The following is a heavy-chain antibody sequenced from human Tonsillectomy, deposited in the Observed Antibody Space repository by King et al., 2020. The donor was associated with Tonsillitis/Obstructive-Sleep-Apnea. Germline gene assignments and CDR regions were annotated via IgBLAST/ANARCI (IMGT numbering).Heavy chain of an antibody. Sequence: VQLVESGGGLVKPGGSLRLSCAASGFTFSSYSMNWVRQAPGKGLEWVSSISSSSSYIYYADSVKGRFTISRDNAKNSLYLQMNSLRAEDTAVYYCASDCSSTSCYSYYYYYMDVWGKGTTVTVSS. V-gene: IGHV3-21*01. J-gene: IGHJ6*03. CDR1: GFTFSSYS. CDR2: ISSSSSYI. D-gene: IGHD2-2*02. CDR3: ASDCSSTSCYSYYYYYMDV.